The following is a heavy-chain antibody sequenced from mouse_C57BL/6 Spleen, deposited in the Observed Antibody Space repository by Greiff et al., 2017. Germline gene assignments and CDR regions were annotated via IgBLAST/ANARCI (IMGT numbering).Heavy chain of an antibody. V-gene: IGHV1-66*01. D-gene: IGHD2-3*01. CDR2: ICPGSGNT. CDR1: GYSFTSYY. CDR3: ARDGYYFDY. Sequence: VQLQQSGPELVKPGASVTISCKASGYSFTSYYIHWVKQRPGQGLEWIGWICPGSGNTKYNEKFKGKATLTADTSSSTAYMQLSSLTSEDSAVYYGARDGYYFDYWGQGTTLTVSS. J-gene: IGHJ2*01.